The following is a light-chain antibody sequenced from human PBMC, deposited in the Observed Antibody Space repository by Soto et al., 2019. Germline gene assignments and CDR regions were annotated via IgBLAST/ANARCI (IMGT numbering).Light chain of an antibody. Sequence: EIVLTQSPATLSVSPGERATLSCRASQSVGSNLAWYQQKPGQAPRLLIFGASTRATGIPARFSGSGSGTEFTLTISSLQSEDFAVYYCQQYGISQNTFGQGTKLEIK. CDR3: QQYGISQNT. J-gene: IGKJ2*01. CDR2: GAS. V-gene: IGKV3-15*01. CDR1: QSVGSN.